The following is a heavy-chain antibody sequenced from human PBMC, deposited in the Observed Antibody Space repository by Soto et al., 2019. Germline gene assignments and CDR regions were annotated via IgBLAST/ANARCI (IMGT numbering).Heavy chain of an antibody. J-gene: IGHJ4*02. Sequence: AGGSLRLSCTASGFTFVDYAMSWFRKAPGKGLEWVGFIRSKAYGGTTEYAASVKGRFTISRDDSKSIAYLQMNSLKTEDTAVYYCTRELGYCSSTSCYDYWGQGTLVTVSS. D-gene: IGHD2-2*01. CDR3: TRELGYCSSTSCYDY. CDR2: IRSKAYGGTT. CDR1: GFTFVDYA. V-gene: IGHV3-49*03.